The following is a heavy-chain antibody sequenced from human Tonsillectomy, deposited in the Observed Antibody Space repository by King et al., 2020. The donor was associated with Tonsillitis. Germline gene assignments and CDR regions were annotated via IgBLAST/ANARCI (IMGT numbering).Heavy chain of an antibody. Sequence: QLVQSGAEVKKPGSSVKVSCKASGGTFSSYAISWVRQAPGQGLEWMGGIIHIFGTANYAQKFQGRVTITADESTSTAYMDLSSLRSEDTAVYYCARGASITMVRVVHYYYYYGMDVWGQGTTVTVSS. CDR3: ARGASITMVRVVHYYYYYGMDV. J-gene: IGHJ6*02. CDR1: GGTFSSYA. D-gene: IGHD3-10*01. V-gene: IGHV1-69*12. CDR2: IIHIFGTA.